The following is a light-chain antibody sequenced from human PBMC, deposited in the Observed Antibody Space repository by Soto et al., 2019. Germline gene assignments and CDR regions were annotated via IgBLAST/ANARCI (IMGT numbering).Light chain of an antibody. CDR3: AAWDDSLNGVV. J-gene: IGLJ2*01. Sequence: QSVLTQPPSASGTPGQRVTITCSGSSSNIGSNTVNWYQQLPGTAHKLLIYSNNQRPSGVPDRFSGSKSGTSASLAISGLQSEDEDDYYCAAWDDSLNGVVFGGGTQLTVL. V-gene: IGLV1-44*01. CDR2: SNN. CDR1: SSNIGSNT.